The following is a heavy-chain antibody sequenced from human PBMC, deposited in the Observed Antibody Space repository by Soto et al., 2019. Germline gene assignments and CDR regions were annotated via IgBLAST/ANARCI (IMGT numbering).Heavy chain of an antibody. D-gene: IGHD3-22*01. CDR2: IYYSGST. CDR3: ARHNDDSSGTAVDV. CDR1: GGSISSGGYY. V-gene: IGHV4-31*03. Sequence: QVQLQESGPGLVKPSQTLSLTCTVSGGSISSGGYYWSWIRQHPGKGLEWIGYIYYSGSTYYNPSLKGRVTISVDTSKNQFSLKLSSVTAADTAVYYCARHNDDSSGTAVDVWGQGTTVTVSS. J-gene: IGHJ6*02.